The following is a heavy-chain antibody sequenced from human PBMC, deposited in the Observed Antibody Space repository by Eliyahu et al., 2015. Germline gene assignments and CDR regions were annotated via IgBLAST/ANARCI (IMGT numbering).Heavy chain of an antibody. D-gene: IGHD2-2*01. Sequence: QVQLQQWGAGLLKPSETLSLTCAVYGGSFSGYYWSWIRQPPGKGLEWIGEINHSGSTNYNPSLKSRVTISVDTSKNQFSLKLSSVTAADTAVYYCARKDTPPAARLAFDPWGQGTLVTVSS. CDR1: GGSFSGYY. CDR3: ARKDTPPAARLAFDP. V-gene: IGHV4-34*01. J-gene: IGHJ5*02. CDR2: INHSGST.